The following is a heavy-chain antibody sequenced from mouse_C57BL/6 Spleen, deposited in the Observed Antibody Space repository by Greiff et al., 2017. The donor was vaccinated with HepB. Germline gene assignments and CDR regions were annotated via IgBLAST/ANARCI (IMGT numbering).Heavy chain of an antibody. CDR3: ARRHYGSSYGYFDV. D-gene: IGHD1-1*01. Sequence: EVKVVESGGGLVKPGGSLKLSCAASGFTFSDYGMHWVRQAPEKGLEWVAYISSGSSTIYYADTVKGRFTISRDNAKNALFLQMTSLGSEDTAMYYCARRHYGSSYGYFDVWGTGTTVTVSS. CDR1: GFTFSDYG. CDR2: ISSGSSTI. J-gene: IGHJ1*03. V-gene: IGHV5-17*01.